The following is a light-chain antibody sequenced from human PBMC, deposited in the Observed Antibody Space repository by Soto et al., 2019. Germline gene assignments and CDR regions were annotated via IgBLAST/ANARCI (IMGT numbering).Light chain of an antibody. CDR3: QQYGSSPQRT. V-gene: IGKV3-20*01. CDR2: GAS. CDR1: QSVSSSY. Sequence: EIVLTQSPGTLSLSPGERATLSCRASQSVSSSYLAWYQQKPGQAPRLLIYGASSRATGIPDRFSGSGSGTDFNLTISRLEPEDFAVYYCQQYGSSPQRTFGQGTKVEIK. J-gene: IGKJ1*01.